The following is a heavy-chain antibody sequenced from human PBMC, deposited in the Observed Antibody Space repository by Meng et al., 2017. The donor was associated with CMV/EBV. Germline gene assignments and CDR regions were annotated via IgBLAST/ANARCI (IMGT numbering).Heavy chain of an antibody. D-gene: IGHD4-11*01. V-gene: IGHV3-74*01. Sequence: GESLKISCAASGFTFSSYWMHWVRQAPGKGLVWVSRINSDGSSTSYADSVKGRFTISRDNAKNTLYLQMNSLRAEDTAVYYCATYRYYYYYGMDVWGQGTTVTVSS. CDR3: ATYRYYYYYGMDV. CDR2: INSDGSST. CDR1: GFTFSSYW. J-gene: IGHJ6*02.